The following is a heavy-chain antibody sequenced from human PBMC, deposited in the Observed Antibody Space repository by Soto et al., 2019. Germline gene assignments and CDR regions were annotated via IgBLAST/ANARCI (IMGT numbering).Heavy chain of an antibody. Sequence: EVQLVESGGGLIQPGGSLRLCCAASGFAVSSKYMTWVRQAPGKGLEWVSVIYGGGTTYYADSVKGRFTISRDTSKNTLYLQMNSLRADDTAVYYCVQTTGWPGFDFWGQGTLVTVSS. J-gene: IGHJ4*02. CDR2: IYGGGTT. D-gene: IGHD6-19*01. V-gene: IGHV3-53*01. CDR3: VQTTGWPGFDF. CDR1: GFAVSSKY.